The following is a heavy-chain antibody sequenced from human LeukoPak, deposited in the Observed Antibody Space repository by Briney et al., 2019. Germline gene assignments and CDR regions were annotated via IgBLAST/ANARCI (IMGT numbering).Heavy chain of an antibody. CDR2: VSYSGST. D-gene: IGHD3-16*01. V-gene: IGHV4-59*13. Sequence: SETLSLTCTVSGDCISSYHWSWIRQPPGKGLEGIGYVSYSGSTTYNSSLKSRVTIAVDTSKNQFSLKLSSVTAADTAVYYCARVGPGDQTWGSYYCDHWGQGTLVTVSA. J-gene: IGHJ4*02. CDR1: GDCISSYH. CDR3: ARVGPGDQTWGSYYCDH.